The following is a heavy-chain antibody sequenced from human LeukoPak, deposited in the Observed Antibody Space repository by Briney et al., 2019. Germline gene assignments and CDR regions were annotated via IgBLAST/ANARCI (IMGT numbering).Heavy chain of an antibody. D-gene: IGHD2-8*02. CDR2: ISSSSSYI. CDR3: ARDRRYFDTGGLGGPDY. J-gene: IGHJ4*02. CDR1: GFPFSTYT. Sequence: GGSLRLSCAASGFPFSTYTMNWVRQAPGKGLEWVSSISSSSSYIYYADSMKGRFTISRDNAKNSLHLQMNNLRAEDTAVYYCARDRRYFDTGGLGGPDYWGQGTLVTVSS. V-gene: IGHV3-21*01.